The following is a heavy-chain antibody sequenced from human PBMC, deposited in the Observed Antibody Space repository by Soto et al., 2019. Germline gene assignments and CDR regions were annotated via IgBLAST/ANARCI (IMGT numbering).Heavy chain of an antibody. Sequence: ASVKVSCKASGYTFTGYYMHWVRQAPGQGLEWMGWINPNSGGTNYAQKFQGWVTMTRDTSVSTAYMEVSSLRSEDTAMYYCAADRGYLWGQGTLVTVSS. CDR1: GYTFTGYY. J-gene: IGHJ5*02. D-gene: IGHD3-10*01. CDR3: AADRGYL. CDR2: INPNSGGT. V-gene: IGHV1-2*04.